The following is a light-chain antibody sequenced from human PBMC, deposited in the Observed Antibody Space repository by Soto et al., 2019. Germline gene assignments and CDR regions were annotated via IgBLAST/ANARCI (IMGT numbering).Light chain of an antibody. CDR2: GAS. CDR1: QGIRND. V-gene: IGKV1-17*01. Sequence: DIQMTQSPSSLFASVGDRVTITCRASQGIRNDLGWYQQKPGKAPKRLIYGASNLQSGVPSRFSGSGSGTDFTLTISRLEPEDFAVYYCQQYGSSPRWTFGQGTIVDIK. CDR3: QQYGSSPRWT. J-gene: IGKJ1*01.